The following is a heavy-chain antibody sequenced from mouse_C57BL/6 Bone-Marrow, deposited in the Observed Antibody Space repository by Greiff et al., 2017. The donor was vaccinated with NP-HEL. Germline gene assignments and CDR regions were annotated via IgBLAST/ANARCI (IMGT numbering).Heavy chain of an antibody. CDR3: ARGGGLRRAMDY. D-gene: IGHD2-4*01. V-gene: IGHV1-54*01. CDR1: GYAFTNYL. CDR2: INPGSGGT. Sequence: QVQLQQSGAELVRPGTSVKVSCKASGYAFTNYLIEWVKQRPGQGLEWIGVINPGSGGTNYNEKFKGKATLTADKSSSTAYMQLSSLTSEDSAVYCCARGGGLRRAMDYWGQGTSVTVSS. J-gene: IGHJ4*01.